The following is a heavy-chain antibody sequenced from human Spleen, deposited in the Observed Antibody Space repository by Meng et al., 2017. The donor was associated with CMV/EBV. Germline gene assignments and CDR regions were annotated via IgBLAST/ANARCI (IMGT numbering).Heavy chain of an antibody. J-gene: IGHJ4*02. CDR3: AKDLTGDRDYFDH. CDR2: IYRGDSGSR. V-gene: IGHV3-23*03. D-gene: IGHD7-27*01. CDR1: GFTFSAYA. Sequence: GGSLRLSCAASGFTFSAYAMNWVRQAPGKGLEWVSVIYRGDSGSRYYADSVRGRFTISRDNSKNTLFLQMNSLRAEDTAVYFCAKDLTGDRDYFDHWGQGTLVTVSS.